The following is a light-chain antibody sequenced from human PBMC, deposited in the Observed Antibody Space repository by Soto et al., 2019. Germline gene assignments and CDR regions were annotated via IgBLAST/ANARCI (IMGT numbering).Light chain of an antibody. J-gene: IGKJ1*01. CDR1: QSVSSN. CDR2: GAS. Sequence: EIVMTQSPATLSVSPGERATLSCRASQSVSSNLAWYQQKPGQAPRLLIYGASTRATGIPARFSGSGSGTAFSLTISSLQSEDFAVYYCRQYNNWPWTFGQGTKVEIQ. CDR3: RQYNNWPWT. V-gene: IGKV3-15*01.